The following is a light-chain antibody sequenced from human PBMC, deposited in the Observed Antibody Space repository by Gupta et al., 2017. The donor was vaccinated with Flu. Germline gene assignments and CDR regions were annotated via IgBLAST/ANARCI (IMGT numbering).Light chain of an antibody. J-gene: IGKJ1*01. CDR2: GAS. Sequence: GERATLSCRASQSIGSNLAWYQQKPGQAPRLLIYGASIRATGFPARFSGSGSGTEFTLTISSLQSEDFALYSCQQYNNWPLTFGQGTKVEIK. CDR3: QQYNNWPLT. CDR1: QSIGSN. V-gene: IGKV3-15*01.